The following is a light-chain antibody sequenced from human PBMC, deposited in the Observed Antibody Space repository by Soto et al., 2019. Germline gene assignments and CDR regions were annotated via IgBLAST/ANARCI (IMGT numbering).Light chain of an antibody. CDR2: GAS. V-gene: IGKV3-20*01. J-gene: IGKJ1*01. CDR3: QQYAGSPWT. CDR1: QSVTSSY. Sequence: EIELTHSPGTLSLSPREIATLSCRASQSVTSSYLAWFQQRPGQAPRLLIYGASIRATGIPDTFSGSGSGTDFTLTIGRLEPEDFAVYYCQQYAGSPWTIGRGTKVDIK.